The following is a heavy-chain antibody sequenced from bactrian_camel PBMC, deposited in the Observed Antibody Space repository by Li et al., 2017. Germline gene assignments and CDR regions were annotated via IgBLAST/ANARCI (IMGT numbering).Heavy chain of an antibody. D-gene: IGHD3*01. CDR3: AVDFRRCQWVWQRPFLY. Sequence: VQLVESGGGLVQPGGSPTLSCVASGFTFGHYYMNWVRQAPGKGLEWVSGINSGGGSTYYLDSVKGRFTISRDNAKNTLYLQLNSLKTEDTAMYYCAVDFRRCQWVWQRPFLYWGQGTQVTVS. CDR1: GFTFGHYY. J-gene: IGHJ4*01. V-gene: IGHV3S32*01. CDR2: INSGGGST.